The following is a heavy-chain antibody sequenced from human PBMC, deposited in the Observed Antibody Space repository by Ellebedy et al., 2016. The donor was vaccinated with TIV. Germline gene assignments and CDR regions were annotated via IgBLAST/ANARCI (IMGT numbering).Heavy chain of an antibody. CDR1: GFTFSSYV. CDR3: AKDRDDDGDYVFDS. D-gene: IGHD4-17*01. V-gene: IGHV3-23*01. Sequence: GGSLRLXXTASGFTFSSYVMSWVRQAPGKGLKWVSGISRSGDSTYYADSVEGRFTISRDNPKNTLYLQMNSLRAEDTAVYYCAKDRDDDGDYVFDSWGQGILVTVSS. CDR2: ISRSGDST. J-gene: IGHJ4*02.